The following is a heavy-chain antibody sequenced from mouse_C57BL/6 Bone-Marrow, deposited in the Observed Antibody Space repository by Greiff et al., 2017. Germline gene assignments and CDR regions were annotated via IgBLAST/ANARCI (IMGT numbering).Heavy chain of an antibody. Sequence: QVQLQQSDAELVKPGASVKISCKVSGYTFTDPTIHLMKQRPEQGLEWIGYIYPRDGSTKYNEKFKGKATLTADKSSSTAYMQLNSLTSEDSAVYFCALYYDYDVGDYYAMDYWGQGTSDTVSS. D-gene: IGHD2-4*01. J-gene: IGHJ4*01. V-gene: IGHV1-78*01. CDR1: GYTFTDPT. CDR3: ALYYDYDVGDYYAMDY. CDR2: IYPRDGST.